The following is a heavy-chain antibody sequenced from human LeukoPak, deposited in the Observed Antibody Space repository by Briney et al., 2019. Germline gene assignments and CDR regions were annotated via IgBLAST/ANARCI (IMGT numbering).Heavy chain of an antibody. CDR3: ARHRLISSSLPWFDP. D-gene: IGHD6-13*01. V-gene: IGHV5-51*01. Sequence: GESLKISCKGSGYSFTSYWIGWVRQMPGKGLEWTGIIYPGDSDTRYSPSFQGQVTISADKSISTAYLQWSSLKASDTAMYYCARHRLISSSLPWFDPWGQGTLVTVSS. CDR1: GYSFTSYW. CDR2: IYPGDSDT. J-gene: IGHJ5*02.